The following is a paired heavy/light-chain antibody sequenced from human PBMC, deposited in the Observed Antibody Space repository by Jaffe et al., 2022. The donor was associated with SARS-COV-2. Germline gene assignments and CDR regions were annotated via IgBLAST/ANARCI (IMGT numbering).Light chain of an antibody. V-gene: IGKV3-20*01. Sequence: EIVLTQSPGTLSLSPGERATLSCRASQSVSSTYLAWYQQRPGQAPRLLIYGASIRATGIPDRFTGSGSGTDFTLTISRLEPEDFAVYYCQHYGDSPWTFGQGTKVEVK. CDR1: QSVSSTY. CDR3: QHYGDSPWT. J-gene: IGKJ1*01. CDR2: GAS.
Heavy chain of an antibody. J-gene: IGHJ4*02. V-gene: IGHV3-23*01. D-gene: IGHD5-12*01. CDR1: GDTFSLYA. CDR2: IDKSGGRT. CDR3: ARVPQEDSDYFNDFTDY. Sequence: EVQLLESGGGLVQPGGSLRLSCAASGDTFSLYAMTWVRQAPGKGLEWVSHIDKSGGRTYYADSVKGRFTISRDNSRNTLYLQMNSLRAEDTAVYYCARVPQEDSDYFNDFTDYWGRGTLVTVSS.